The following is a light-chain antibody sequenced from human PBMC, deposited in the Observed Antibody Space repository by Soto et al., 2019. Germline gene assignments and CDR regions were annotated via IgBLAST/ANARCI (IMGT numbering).Light chain of an antibody. V-gene: IGKV3-20*01. CDR2: GDF. CDR3: QQYGNSPIT. CDR1: QSISSSS. Sequence: EIVMTQSPATLSVSPGERATLSCRASQSISSSSLAWYQQKPGQAPRLLIYGDFTRATGIPDRFSGSGSGTDFTLTISSLEPEDYGVYHCQQYGNSPITFGQGTRLEIK. J-gene: IGKJ5*01.